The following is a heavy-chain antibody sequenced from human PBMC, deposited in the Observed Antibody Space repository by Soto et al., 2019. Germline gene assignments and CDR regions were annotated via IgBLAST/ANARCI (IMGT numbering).Heavy chain of an antibody. D-gene: IGHD2-2*01. CDR3: TTELGYCSSTSCSIAAAGTLAFDY. J-gene: IGHJ4*02. CDR2: IKSKTDGGTT. CDR1: GFTFSNAW. Sequence: GGSLRLSCAASGFTFSNAWMNWVRQAPGMGLEWVGRIKSKTDGGTTDYAAPVKGRFTISRDDSKNTLYLQMNSLKTEDTAVYYCTTELGYCSSTSCSIAAAGTLAFDYWGQGTLVTVSS. V-gene: IGHV3-15*07.